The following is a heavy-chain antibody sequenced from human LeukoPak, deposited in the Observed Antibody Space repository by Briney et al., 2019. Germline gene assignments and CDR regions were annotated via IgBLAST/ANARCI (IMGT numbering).Heavy chain of an antibody. CDR1: GFTFSDYY. V-gene: IGHV3-11*01. CDR3: APVVVAAQYYFDN. CDR2: ISSSGSTI. D-gene: IGHD2-15*01. J-gene: IGHJ4*02. Sequence: GGSLRLSCTASGFTFSDYYMSWIRQAPGKGLEWVSYISSSGSTIYYADSVKGRFTISRDNAKNSLYLKMNSLRAEDTAVYYCAPVVVAAQYYFDNWGQGTLVTVSS.